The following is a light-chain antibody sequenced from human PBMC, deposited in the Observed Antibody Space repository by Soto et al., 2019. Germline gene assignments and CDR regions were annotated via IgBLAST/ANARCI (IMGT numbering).Light chain of an antibody. J-gene: IGKJ1*01. Sequence: DIQMTQSPSTLSASVGDRVTITCRASQSISSWLAWYQQKPGKAPKLLIYDASSLESGVPSRFSGSGSGTEFTLTISSLQPDDFATYYCQQYNTRGRTLGQGTKVEIK. CDR1: QSISSW. V-gene: IGKV1-5*01. CDR2: DAS. CDR3: QQYNTRGRT.